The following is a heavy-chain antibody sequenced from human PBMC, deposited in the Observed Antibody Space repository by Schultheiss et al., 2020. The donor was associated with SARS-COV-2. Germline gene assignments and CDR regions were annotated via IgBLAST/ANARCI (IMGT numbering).Heavy chain of an antibody. J-gene: IGHJ4*02. CDR2: ISSGGSYI. CDR3: ARDPYYFDY. V-gene: IGHV3-21*04. Sequence: GGSLRLSCAASGFTVSTNYMSWVRQAPGKGLEWVSSISSGGSYIYYADSVKGRFTISRDNAKNSLYLQMNSLRAEDTAVYYCARDPYYFDYWGQGTLVTVSS. CDR1: GFTVSTNY.